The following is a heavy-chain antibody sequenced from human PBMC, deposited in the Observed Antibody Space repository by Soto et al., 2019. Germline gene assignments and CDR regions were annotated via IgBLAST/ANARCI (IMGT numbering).Heavy chain of an antibody. J-gene: IGHJ4*02. V-gene: IGHV4-31*03. CDR1: GGSIITGDHY. CDR2: IYYSGTT. D-gene: IGHD3-22*01. CDR3: ATYYDSSGPTFDF. Sequence: QVQLQESGPGLVKPSQTLSLTCTVSGGSIITGDHYWSWVRQLPGKVLEWIGYIYYSGTTYENPSLRSRLSMSVDTSKNQFSLRLSSVTSADTAVYYCATYYDSSGPTFDFWGQGTPVTVSS.